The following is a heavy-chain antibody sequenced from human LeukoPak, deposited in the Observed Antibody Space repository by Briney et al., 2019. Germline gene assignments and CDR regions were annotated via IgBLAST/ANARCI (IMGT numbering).Heavy chain of an antibody. CDR3: AKRSAESSGYFDY. Sequence: PGGSLRLSCVASGFTFSNYAMSWVRQAPGKGLEWVSAISGSGGRTYYADSVKGRFTISRDNSRNTLYLQMHSLGAEDTAVYYCAKRSAESSGYFDYWGQGTLVTVSS. J-gene: IGHJ4*02. V-gene: IGHV3-23*01. CDR1: GFTFSNYA. D-gene: IGHD6-19*01. CDR2: ISGSGGRT.